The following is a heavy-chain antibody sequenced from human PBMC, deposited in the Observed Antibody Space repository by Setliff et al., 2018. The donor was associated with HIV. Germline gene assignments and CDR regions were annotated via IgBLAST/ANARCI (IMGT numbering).Heavy chain of an antibody. D-gene: IGHD2-2*01. V-gene: IGHV4-59*11. Sequence: SETLSLTCTVSGGSISSHYWSWIRQPPGKGLEWIGYIYYSGSTKYNPSLKSRVTISVDTSKNQFSLKLTSVTAADTAVYYCARDCSSTSCSDAFDIWGRGTMVTVSS. CDR3: ARDCSSTSCSDAFDI. CDR1: GGSISSHY. CDR2: IYYSGST. J-gene: IGHJ3*02.